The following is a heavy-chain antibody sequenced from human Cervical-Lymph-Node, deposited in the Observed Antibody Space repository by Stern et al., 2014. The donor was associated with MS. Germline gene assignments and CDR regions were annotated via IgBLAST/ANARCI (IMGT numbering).Heavy chain of an antibody. V-gene: IGHV3-30*01. J-gene: IGHJ4*02. CDR2: ISYDGINK. Sequence: VQLVESGGGVVQPGRSLRLSCAASGFTFSSYAMHWVRQAPGSGLEWVAEISYDGINKYYADSVKGRFTISRDNSKNTLYLQMNSLRAEDTAVYYCARVPRAGTPNLYYFHYWGQGTLVTVSS. D-gene: IGHD3-10*01. CDR3: ARVPRAGTPNLYYFHY. CDR1: GFTFSSYA.